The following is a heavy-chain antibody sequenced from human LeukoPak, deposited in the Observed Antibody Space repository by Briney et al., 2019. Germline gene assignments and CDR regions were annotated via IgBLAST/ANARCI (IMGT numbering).Heavy chain of an antibody. CDR3: ARGEGYDYGDYSAY. D-gene: IGHD4-17*01. CDR1: GFTFDNYG. CDR2: INWNGGST. Sequence: PGGSLRLSCAASGFTFDNYGMSWVRQAPGKGLEWVSGINWNGGSTGYADSVKGRFTISRDNAKNSLYLQMNSLRAEDTALYYCARGEGYDYGDYSAYWGQGTLVTVSS. V-gene: IGHV3-20*04. J-gene: IGHJ4*02.